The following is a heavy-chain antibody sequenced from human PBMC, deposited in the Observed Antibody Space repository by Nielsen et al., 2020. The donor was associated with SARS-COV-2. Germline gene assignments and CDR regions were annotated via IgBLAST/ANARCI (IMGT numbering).Heavy chain of an antibody. Sequence: GESLKISCATSGFIFSSYGMHWVRQAPGRGLEWVALIRYDGNDKYYADSVKGRFTISRDNSKNTLYLQLNSLRAEDTAVYYCARLPRDTIFGVVKYGMDVWGQGTTVTVSS. CDR3: ARLPRDTIFGVVKYGMDV. V-gene: IGHV3-33*01. CDR2: IRYDGNDK. D-gene: IGHD3-3*01. CDR1: GFIFSSYG. J-gene: IGHJ6*02.